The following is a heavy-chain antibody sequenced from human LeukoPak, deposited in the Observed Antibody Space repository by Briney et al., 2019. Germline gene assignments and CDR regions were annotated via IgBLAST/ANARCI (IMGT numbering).Heavy chain of an antibody. CDR1: GFTFSSYS. D-gene: IGHD7-27*01. CDR2: ISSSSSYI. CDR3: CKSLRTGVDYYYYMDV. J-gene: IGHJ6*03. V-gene: IGHV3-21*01. Sequence: GGSLRLSCAASGFTFSSYSMNWVRQAPGKGLEWVSSISSSSSYIYYADSVKGRFTISRDNAKNSLYLQMNSLRAEDTAVYYCCKSLRTGVDYYYYMDVWGKGTTVTVSS.